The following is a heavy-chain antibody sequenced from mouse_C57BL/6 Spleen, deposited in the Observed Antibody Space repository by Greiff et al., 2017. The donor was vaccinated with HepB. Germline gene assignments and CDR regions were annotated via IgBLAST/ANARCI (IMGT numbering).Heavy chain of an antibody. CDR3: ARYYSHYIGYFDY. CDR2: IHPNSGST. V-gene: IGHV1-64*01. Sequence: QGQRQRAGAGRGRAGGAGGGAGEGSGYTVGGCGREGVEERPGQGLEWIGMIHPNSGSTNYNEKFKSKATLTVDKSSSTAYMQLSSLTSEDSAVYYCARYYSHYIGYFDYWGQGTTL. J-gene: IGHJ2*01. D-gene: IGHD2-5*01. CDR1: GYTVGGCG.